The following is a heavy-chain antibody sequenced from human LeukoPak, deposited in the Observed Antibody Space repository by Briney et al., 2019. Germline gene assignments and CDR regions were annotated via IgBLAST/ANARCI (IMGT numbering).Heavy chain of an antibody. CDR3: AKEATVTTGYWYFDL. Sequence: PGGSLRLSCAASGFTFTHYAMSWVRQAPGKGLEWVSSISSSGGSTYYADSVKGRFTISRDDSKNTLYVQMNSLRAEDTAVYYCAKEATVTTGYWYFDLWGRGTLVTVSS. D-gene: IGHD4-17*01. CDR2: ISSSGGST. J-gene: IGHJ2*01. CDR1: GFTFTHYA. V-gene: IGHV3-23*01.